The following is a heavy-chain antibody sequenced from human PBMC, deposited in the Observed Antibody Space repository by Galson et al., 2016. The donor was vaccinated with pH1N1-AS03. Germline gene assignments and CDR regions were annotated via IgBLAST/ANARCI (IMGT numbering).Heavy chain of an antibody. CDR2: IRQDGSEK. J-gene: IGHJ2*01. Sequence: SLRLSCAASGFSFSASWMSWVRQAPGKGLEWVANIRQDGSEKYYVDSVEGRFTISRDNAKNSLYLQMNSLRDEDRAVYYCARESPSNYYLDRWVRGSLFTVSS. V-gene: IGHV3-7*03. CDR1: GFSFSASW. CDR3: ARESPSNYYLDR. D-gene: IGHD1-7*01.